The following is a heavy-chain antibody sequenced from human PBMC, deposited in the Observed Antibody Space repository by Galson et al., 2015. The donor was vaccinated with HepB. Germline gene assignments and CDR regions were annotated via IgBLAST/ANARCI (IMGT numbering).Heavy chain of an antibody. CDR3: ARGLTITIFGVVIIGNWFDP. Sequence: SVKVSCKASGYTFTSYDINWVRQAPGQGLEWMGWMNPNSGNTGYAQKFKGRVTMTRNTSISTAYLELSSLRSEDTAVYYCARGLTITIFGVVIIGNWFDPWGQGTLVTVSS. D-gene: IGHD3-3*01. V-gene: IGHV1-8*01. J-gene: IGHJ5*02. CDR2: MNPNSGNT. CDR1: GYTFTSYD.